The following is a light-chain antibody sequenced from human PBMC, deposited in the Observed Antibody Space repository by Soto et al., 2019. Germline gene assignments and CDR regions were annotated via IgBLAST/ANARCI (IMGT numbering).Light chain of an antibody. CDR3: QHRNDYRYT. J-gene: IGKJ2*01. CDR2: ATS. Sequence: DIQLTQSPSFLSASVGDRVTITCRGSQAISSSLSWYQHNPGKAPKLLIYATSTLENGVPSSFSVSQSETEFSLTISSLQPEDFATYYCQHRNDYRYTFGQATKVEIQ. CDR1: QAISSS. V-gene: IGKV1-9*01.